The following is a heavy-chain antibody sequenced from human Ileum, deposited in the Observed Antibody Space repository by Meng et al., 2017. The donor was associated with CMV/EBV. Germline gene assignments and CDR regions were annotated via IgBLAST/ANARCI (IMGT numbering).Heavy chain of an antibody. V-gene: IGHV4-39*07. CDR1: GGSTTSSTYY. CDR2: VYYSGTT. D-gene: IGHD3-3*01. CDR3: ARNVGFYSSQIAY. J-gene: IGHJ4*02. Sequence: LHLQESGPRLVKPPETLPPPCTALGGSTTSSTYYWGWIRQPPGKGLEWIGSVYYSGTTYYNPSLKSRVNMSIDTSKNRFSLKLSSATAADTAVYYCARNVGFYSSQIAYWGQGALVTVSS.